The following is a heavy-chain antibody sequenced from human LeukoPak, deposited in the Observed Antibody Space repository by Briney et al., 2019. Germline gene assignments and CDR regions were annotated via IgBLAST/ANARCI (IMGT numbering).Heavy chain of an antibody. Sequence: GGSLRLSCAASGFTFSSYSMNWVRQAPGKGLEGVSSISSSSSYIYYADSVKGRFTISRDNAKNSLYLQMNSLRAEDTAVYYCARSGYDYYYYYGMDVWGQGTTVTVSS. CDR2: ISSSSSYI. V-gene: IGHV3-21*01. CDR3: ARSGYDYYYYYGMDV. D-gene: IGHD5-18*01. J-gene: IGHJ6*02. CDR1: GFTFSSYS.